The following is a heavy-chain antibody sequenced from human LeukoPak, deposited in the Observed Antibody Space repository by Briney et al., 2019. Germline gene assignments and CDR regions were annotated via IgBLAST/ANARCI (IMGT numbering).Heavy chain of an antibody. CDR2: IYPGDSGT. J-gene: IGHJ5*02. CDR3: ARLAYGDYKNNGRNWFDP. D-gene: IGHD4-17*01. CDR1: GYSFTSYW. V-gene: IGHV5-51*01. Sequence: GESLKISCKGSGYSFTSYWIGWVRQMPGKGLEWMGIIYPGDSGTRYSPSFQGQVTISADKSISTAYLQWSSLKASDTAMYYCARLAYGDYKNNGRNWFDPWGQGTLVTVSS.